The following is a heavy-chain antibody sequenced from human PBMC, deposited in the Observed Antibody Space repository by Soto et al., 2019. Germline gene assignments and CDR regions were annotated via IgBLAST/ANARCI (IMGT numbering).Heavy chain of an antibody. Sequence: ASVKVSCKASGYTFTSSYMHWVRQAPGQGLEWMGIINPSGGSTSYAQKFQGRVTMTRDTSTSTVYMELSSLRSEDTAVYYCARDEGYYYDSSGYYSYFQHWGQGTLVTVSS. V-gene: IGHV1-46*01. J-gene: IGHJ1*01. CDR2: INPSGGST. CDR3: ARDEGYYYDSSGYYSYFQH. D-gene: IGHD3-22*01. CDR1: GYTFTSSY.